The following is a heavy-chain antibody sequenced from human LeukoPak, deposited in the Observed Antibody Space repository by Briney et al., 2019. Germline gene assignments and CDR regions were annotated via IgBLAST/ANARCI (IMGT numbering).Heavy chain of an antibody. J-gene: IGHJ3*02. V-gene: IGHV1-69*13. CDR1: GGTFSSYA. CDR3: AISRSIYSSSWGAGAFDI. D-gene: IGHD6-13*01. Sequence: GASVKVSCKASGGTFSSYAISWVRQAPGQGLEWMGGIIPIFGTANYAQKFQGRVTITADESTSTAYMELSSLRSEDTAVYYCAISRSIYSSSWGAGAFDIWGQGTMVTVSS. CDR2: IIPIFGTA.